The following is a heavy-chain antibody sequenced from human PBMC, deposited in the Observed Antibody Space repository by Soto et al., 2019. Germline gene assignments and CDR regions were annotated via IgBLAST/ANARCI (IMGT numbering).Heavy chain of an antibody. Sequence: HSETLSLTCTVCGCSVSSGSYYWSWIRQPPGKGLAWIGYIYYSVSTYYNPSLKSRVTISVDTSKNQFSLKLSSVTAADTAVYYCARDRGSGSYLAFDIWGQGTMVTVSS. V-gene: IGHV4-31*03. CDR2: IYYSVST. CDR1: GCSVSSGSYY. J-gene: IGHJ3*02. D-gene: IGHD3-10*01. CDR3: ARDRGSGSYLAFDI.